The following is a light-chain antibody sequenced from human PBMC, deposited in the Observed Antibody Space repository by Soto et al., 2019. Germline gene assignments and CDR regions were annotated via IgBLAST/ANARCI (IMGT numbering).Light chain of an antibody. V-gene: IGKV1-5*03. CDR3: QQYESWPLT. J-gene: IGKJ4*01. CDR2: KAS. Sequence: DIQMTQSPSTLSASVGDRVTITCRASQDISIWLAWYQQKPGKVPHLLIYKASSLQGGVPSRFSGSGSGTEFTLTISSLEVEDHATYYCQQYESWPLTFGGGTEVAIK. CDR1: QDISIW.